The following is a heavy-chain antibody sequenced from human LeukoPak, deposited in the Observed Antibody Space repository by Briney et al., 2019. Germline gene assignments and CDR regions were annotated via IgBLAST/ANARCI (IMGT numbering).Heavy chain of an antibody. CDR1: GDSVSSNSVG. V-gene: IGHV6-1*01. CDR3: TRGTIVARVPDY. J-gene: IGHJ4*02. CDR2: TYYRSKWFN. Sequence: SQSLSLTCAISGDSVSSNSVGWNWIRQSPSRGLEWLGRTYYRSKWFNDYAESVKSRTIISADTSKNQLSLQLNSVPPEDTAVYYCTRGTIVARVPDYWGQGTLVTVSS. D-gene: IGHD6-6*01.